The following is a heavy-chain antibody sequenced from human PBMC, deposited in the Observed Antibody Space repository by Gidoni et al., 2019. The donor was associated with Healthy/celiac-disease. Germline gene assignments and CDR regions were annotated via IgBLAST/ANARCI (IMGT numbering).Heavy chain of an antibody. CDR2: IGHNGDRT. CDR1: GFIFTAYS. CDR3: ATERGGWSFFEH. J-gene: IGHJ4*02. Sequence: EVHLVESGGALVQPGGSLRLSCAASGFIFTAYSLHWVRQAPGKGLEYVSAIGHNGDRTYYANSVKGRFIISRDNSKNTVYLQMGSLRPEDMGVYYCATERGGWSFFEHWGQGTQVTVSS. V-gene: IGHV3-64*01. D-gene: IGHD6-19*01.